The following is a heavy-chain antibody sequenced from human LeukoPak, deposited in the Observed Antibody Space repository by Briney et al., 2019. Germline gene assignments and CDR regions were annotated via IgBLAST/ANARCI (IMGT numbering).Heavy chain of an antibody. D-gene: IGHD1-26*01. V-gene: IGHV3-21*01. CDR3: ARWGGWELFNDY. Sequence: GGSLRLSCAASGFTFSSYSMNWVRQAPGKGLEWVSSISSSSSYIYYADSVKGRFTISRDNAKNSLYLQMNSLRAEDTAVYYCARWGGWELFNDYWGQGTLVTVSS. CDR1: GFTFSSYS. CDR2: ISSSSSYI. J-gene: IGHJ4*02.